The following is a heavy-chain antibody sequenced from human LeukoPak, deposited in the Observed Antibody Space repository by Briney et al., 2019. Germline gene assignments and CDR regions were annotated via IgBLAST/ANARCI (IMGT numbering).Heavy chain of an antibody. CDR2: ISAYNGNT. J-gene: IGHJ4*02. CDR1: GYSFTSYG. CDR3: ARELGIAAAGTGFDY. Sequence: ASVKVSCKASGYSFTSYGISWVRQAPGQGLEWTGWISAYNGNTNYAQKLQGRVTMTTDTSTSTAYMELRSLRSDDTAVYYCARELGIAAAGTGFDYWGQGTLVTVSS. D-gene: IGHD6-13*01. V-gene: IGHV1-18*01.